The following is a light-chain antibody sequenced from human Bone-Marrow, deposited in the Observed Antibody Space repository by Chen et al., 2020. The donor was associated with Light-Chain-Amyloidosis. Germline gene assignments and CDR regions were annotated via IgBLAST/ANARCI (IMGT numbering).Light chain of an antibody. CDR2: DAS. CDR3: QQYNNWPPL. J-gene: IGKJ4*01. V-gene: IGKV3-15*01. Sequence: EIMMTQSPATLSVSPGERATLSCRASQSVSSNLSWDQQKPGQAPRLIIYDASTRATGIPARFSGSGSGTEFTLTISSLQSEDFAVYYCQQYNNWPPLFGGGTKVEIK. CDR1: QSVSSN.